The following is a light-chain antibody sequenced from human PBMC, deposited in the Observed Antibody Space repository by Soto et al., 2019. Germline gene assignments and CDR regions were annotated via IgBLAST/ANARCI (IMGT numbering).Light chain of an antibody. V-gene: IGKV1-39*01. J-gene: IGKJ5*01. CDR1: QSISTF. Sequence: DIQMTQSPSSLSASVGDRVTITCRACQSISTFLHWYQQKPGKAPNLLIYVASTLQSGVPSRFSGSGSGTDFTLTISSLQPEDFATYYCQQSYSTPITFGQGTRLEIK. CDR3: QQSYSTPIT. CDR2: VAS.